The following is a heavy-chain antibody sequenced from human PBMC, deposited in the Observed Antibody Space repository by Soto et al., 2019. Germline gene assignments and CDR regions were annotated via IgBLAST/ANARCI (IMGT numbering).Heavy chain of an antibody. Sequence: PGGSLRLSCSASGFIFSESTIYWVRQVPGKGLEPISAVSTSGRSTYYADSVKDRFTISRDNSKNTLFLQMGSLRPEDTAIYYCVKQAHGLDGVAFDYWGQGTQVTVSS. D-gene: IGHD2-15*01. V-gene: IGHV3-64D*06. CDR3: VKQAHGLDGVAFDY. CDR1: GFIFSEST. CDR2: VSTSGRST. J-gene: IGHJ4*02.